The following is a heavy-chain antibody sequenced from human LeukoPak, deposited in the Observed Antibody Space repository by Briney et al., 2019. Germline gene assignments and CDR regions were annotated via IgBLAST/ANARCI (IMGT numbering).Heavy chain of an antibody. CDR1: GGSISSGGYY. Sequence: PSQTLSLTCTVSGGSISSGGYYWSWIRQPPGKGLEWIGYIYHSGSTYYNPSLKSRVTISVDRSKNQFSLKLSSVTAADTAVYYCARDLRITGTSFDIWGQGTMVTVSS. J-gene: IGHJ3*02. CDR2: IYHSGST. V-gene: IGHV4-30-2*01. CDR3: ARDLRITGTSFDI. D-gene: IGHD1-20*01.